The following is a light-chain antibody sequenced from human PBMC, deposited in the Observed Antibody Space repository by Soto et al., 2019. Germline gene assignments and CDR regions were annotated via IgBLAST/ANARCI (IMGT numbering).Light chain of an antibody. CDR1: QSVTSRY. CDR2: GAS. Sequence: EIVLTQSPGTLSLSPGERATLSCRASQSVTSRYLAWYQQRPGQAPRLLIYGASSRATGIPDKFSGSGSGTDFTLTISRLEPEDFTVYSCLQYHNLWAFGQGTKVEIK. CDR3: LQYHNLWA. J-gene: IGKJ1*01. V-gene: IGKV3-20*01.